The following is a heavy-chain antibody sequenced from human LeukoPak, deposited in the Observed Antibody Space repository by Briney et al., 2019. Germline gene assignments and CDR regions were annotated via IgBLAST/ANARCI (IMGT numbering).Heavy chain of an antibody. CDR1: GFTFNNYW. J-gene: IGHJ4*02. D-gene: IGHD2/OR15-2a*01. V-gene: IGHV3-74*01. Sequence: GGSLRLSCAASGFTFNNYWMHWVRQGPGKGLVWVSRINSDGSSTSYADYVKGRFTISRDKEKKPLYLQMNSLRADDTAVYYCAGQYFGFDYWGQGTLVTVSS. CDR3: AGQYFGFDY. CDR2: INSDGSST.